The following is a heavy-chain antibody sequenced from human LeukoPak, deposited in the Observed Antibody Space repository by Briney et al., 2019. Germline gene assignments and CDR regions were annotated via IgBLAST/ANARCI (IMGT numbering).Heavy chain of an antibody. CDR2: INHSGST. D-gene: IGHD6-13*01. CDR1: GGSFSGYY. V-gene: IGHV4-34*01. CDR3: ARAYSSSWYCNWFDP. J-gene: IGHJ5*02. Sequence: PSETLSLTCAVYGGSFSGYYWSWIRQPPGKGLEWIGEINHSGSTNYNPSLKSRVTISVDTSKNQFSLKLRSVTAADTAMYYCARAYSSSWYCNWFDPWGQGTLVTVSS.